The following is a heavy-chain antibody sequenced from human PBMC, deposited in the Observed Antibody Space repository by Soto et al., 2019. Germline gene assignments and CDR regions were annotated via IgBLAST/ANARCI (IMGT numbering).Heavy chain of an antibody. CDR3: ARVDGSGSYYNSGMDV. D-gene: IGHD3-10*01. CDR1: GYTFPRYD. CDR2: RNPNSGNT. J-gene: IGHJ6*02. V-gene: IGHV1-8*01. Sequence: GGSVKGSCKASGYTFPRYDINWGGQGPGHGLEWMGWRNPNSGNTGYAQKFQGRVTMTRNTSISTAYMELSSLRSEDTAVYYCARVDGSGSYYNSGMDVWGQGATVTVSS.